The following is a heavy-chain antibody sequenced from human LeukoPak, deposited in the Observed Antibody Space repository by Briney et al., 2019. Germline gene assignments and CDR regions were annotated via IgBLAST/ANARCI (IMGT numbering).Heavy chain of an antibody. Sequence: PGGSLRLSCAASGFTFSTYWMSWVRQAPGKGLEWVANIKQDGSEKYYVDSVKGRFTISRDNAKNSLYLQMNTLRPEDTAVYYCARESLSEYSSGWGAFDVWGQGTMVTVSS. V-gene: IGHV3-7*01. CDR3: ARESLSEYSSGWGAFDV. J-gene: IGHJ3*01. CDR2: IKQDGSEK. D-gene: IGHD6-19*01. CDR1: GFTFSTYW.